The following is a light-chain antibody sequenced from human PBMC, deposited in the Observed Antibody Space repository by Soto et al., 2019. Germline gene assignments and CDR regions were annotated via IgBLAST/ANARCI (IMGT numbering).Light chain of an antibody. V-gene: IGLV2-23*01. J-gene: IGLJ3*02. CDR3: CSYAGSSTHVV. Sequence: QSVLTQPASVSGSPGQSITISCTGTSSDVGSYNLVSWYQQHPGKAPKLIIYEGSKRPSGVSDRFSGSKSGNTASLTISGLQAEDEADYYCCSYAGSSTHVVFGGGTK. CDR2: EGS. CDR1: SSDVGSYNL.